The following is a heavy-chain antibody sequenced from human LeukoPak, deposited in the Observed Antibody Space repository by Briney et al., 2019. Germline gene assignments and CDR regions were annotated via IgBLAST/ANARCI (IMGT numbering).Heavy chain of an antibody. J-gene: IGHJ6*02. Sequence: PSETLSLTCTVSGGSISSGDYYWSWIRQPAGKGLEWIGRIYTSGSTNYNPSLKSRVTISVDTSKNQFSLKLSSVTAADTAVYYCASSYSGSYYDPLYGMDVWGQGTTVTVSS. CDR1: GGSISSGDYY. D-gene: IGHD1-26*01. CDR2: IYTSGST. CDR3: ASSYSGSYYDPLYGMDV. V-gene: IGHV4-61*02.